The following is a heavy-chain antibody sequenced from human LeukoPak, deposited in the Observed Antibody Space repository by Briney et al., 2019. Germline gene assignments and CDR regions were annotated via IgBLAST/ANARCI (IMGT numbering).Heavy chain of an antibody. CDR2: MNPNSGNT. D-gene: IGHD4-23*01. V-gene: IGHV1-8*03. J-gene: IGHJ4*02. CDR1: GYTFSSYD. CDR3: ARVQGYGGNSGSDY. Sequence: ASVKVSCKASGYTFSSYDINWVRQATGQGLEWMGWMNPNSGNTGYAQKFQGRVTITRNTSISTAYMDLSSLRSEDTAVYYCARVQGYGGNSGSDYWGQGTLVTVSS.